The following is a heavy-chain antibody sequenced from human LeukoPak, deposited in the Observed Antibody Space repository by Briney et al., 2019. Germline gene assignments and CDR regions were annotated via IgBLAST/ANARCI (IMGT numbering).Heavy chain of an antibody. CDR2: IFYSGST. CDR1: GGSISSYY. J-gene: IGHJ4*02. Sequence: SETLSLTCTVSGGSISSYYWTWIRQPPGKGLEWVGYIFYSGSTNYNPSLKSRVTISVDTSKNQFSLKLNSVTAADTAVYYCARYPFDGYNYYFDYWGQGALVTVFS. CDR3: ARYPFDGYNYYFDY. D-gene: IGHD5-24*01. V-gene: IGHV4-59*01.